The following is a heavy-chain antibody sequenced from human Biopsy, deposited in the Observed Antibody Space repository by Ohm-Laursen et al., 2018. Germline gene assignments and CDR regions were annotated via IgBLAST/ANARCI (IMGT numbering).Heavy chain of an antibody. CDR2: INTSGGST. CDR3: AKPADSYGSEFYFDH. CDR1: GFTFSSYA. D-gene: IGHD4-17*01. Sequence: SLRLSCAASGFTFSSYAMTWVRQAPGKGLEWVSVINTSGGSTHYAVSVKGRFTISRDNSKNTLHLRMNSLRAEDTAVYYCAKPADSYGSEFYFDHWGQGTLATVSS. J-gene: IGHJ4*02. V-gene: IGHV3-23*01.